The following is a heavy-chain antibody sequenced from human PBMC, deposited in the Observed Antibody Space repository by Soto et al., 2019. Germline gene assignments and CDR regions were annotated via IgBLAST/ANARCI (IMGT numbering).Heavy chain of an antibody. D-gene: IGHD3-10*01. CDR3: AHRAYYYGSGSYYTH. CDR2: IYWDDDK. Sequence: SGPTLVNPTQTLTLTFTFSGFSLSTREVGVGWIRQPPGKALEWLALIYWDDDKRYRPSLKSRLTIVKDTSKNLVILIMTNMDPEDTATYYCAHRAYYYGSGSYYTHWGQGILVTVSS. CDR1: GFSLSTREVG. V-gene: IGHV2-5*02. J-gene: IGHJ4*02.